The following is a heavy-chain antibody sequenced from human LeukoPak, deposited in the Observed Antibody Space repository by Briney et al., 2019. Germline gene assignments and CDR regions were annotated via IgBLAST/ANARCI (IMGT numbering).Heavy chain of an antibody. D-gene: IGHD3-3*02. Sequence: SETLSLTCTVSGGSISSGSYYWSWIRQPAGKGLEWIGRIYTSGSTNYNPSLKSRVTISVDTSKNQFSLKLSSVTAADTAVYYCARGDHLWGLYYYYYIDVWGKGTTVTISS. V-gene: IGHV4-61*02. CDR2: IYTSGST. CDR3: ARGDHLWGLYYYYYIDV. CDR1: GGSISSGSYY. J-gene: IGHJ6*03.